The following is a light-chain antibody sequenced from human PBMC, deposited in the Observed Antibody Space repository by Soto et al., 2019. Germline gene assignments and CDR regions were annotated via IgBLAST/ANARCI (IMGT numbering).Light chain of an antibody. J-gene: IGKJ1*01. CDR1: QSVSSN. CDR3: QHYGTSPT. V-gene: IGKV3-20*01. CDR2: GAS. Sequence: EIVMTQSPGTLSVSPGDRATLSCRASQSVSSNLAWYQQKPGQAPRLLIYGASTRATGIPDRFSGRRSGTDFSLTISRLEPEDFAVYYCQHYGTSPTFGQGTKVDIK.